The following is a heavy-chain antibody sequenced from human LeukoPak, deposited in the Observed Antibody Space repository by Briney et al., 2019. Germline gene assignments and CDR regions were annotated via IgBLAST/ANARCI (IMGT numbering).Heavy chain of an antibody. CDR3: AREANLGAFDI. CDR1: GFTFSSYS. Sequence: GGSLRLSCAASGFTFSSYSMNWVRQAPGKGLEWFSSISSSSSYIYYADSVKGRFTISRDNAKNSLYLQMNSLRAEDTAVYYCAREANLGAFDIWGQGTMVTVSS. D-gene: IGHD4/OR15-4a*01. V-gene: IGHV3-21*01. J-gene: IGHJ3*02. CDR2: ISSSSSYI.